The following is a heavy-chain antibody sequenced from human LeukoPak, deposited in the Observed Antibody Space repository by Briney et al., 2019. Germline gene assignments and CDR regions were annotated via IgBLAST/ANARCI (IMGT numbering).Heavy chain of an antibody. CDR1: GFTFSSYW. CDR2: INSDGSST. Sequence: GGSLRLSCAASGFTFSSYWMHWVRQAPGKGLVWVSRINSDGSSTSYADSVKGRFTISRDNSKNTLYLQMNSLRAEDTAVYYCAKGLRKIYDFSFDPWGQGTLVTVSS. V-gene: IGHV3-74*01. J-gene: IGHJ5*02. CDR3: AKGLRKIYDFSFDP. D-gene: IGHD3-3*01.